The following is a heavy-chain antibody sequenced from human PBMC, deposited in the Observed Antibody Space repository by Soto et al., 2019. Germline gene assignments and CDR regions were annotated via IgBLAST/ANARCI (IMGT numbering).Heavy chain of an antibody. Sequence: EVLLVESGGGLVQPGGSMRLACAASGLTLSHYWMHWVRQVPGKGLVWVAEISNDERNIRTSYADSVKGRFTVSRDDATNTLYLKMNSLRGDDTAVYYCASLSAPDDFWGQGAQVTVSS. CDR3: ASLSAPDDF. CDR2: ISNDERNI. D-gene: IGHD6-25*01. CDR1: GLTLSHYW. J-gene: IGHJ4*02. V-gene: IGHV3-74*01.